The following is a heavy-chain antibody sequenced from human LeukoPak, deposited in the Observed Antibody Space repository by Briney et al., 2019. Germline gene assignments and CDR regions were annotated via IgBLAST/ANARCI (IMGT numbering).Heavy chain of an antibody. J-gene: IGHJ6*02. CDR2: MNPNSGNT. Sequence: ASVKVSCKASGYTFTGYYMHWVRQATGQGLEWMGWMNPNSGNTGYAQKFQGRVTMTRNTSISTAYMELSSLRSEDTAVYYCASPGDYYYGMDVWGQGTTVTVSS. CDR3: ASPGDYYYGMDV. V-gene: IGHV1-8*02. CDR1: GYTFTGYY.